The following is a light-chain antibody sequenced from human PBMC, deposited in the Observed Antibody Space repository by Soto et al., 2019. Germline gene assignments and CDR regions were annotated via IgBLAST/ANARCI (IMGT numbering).Light chain of an antibody. CDR1: SSDAGGYNY. CDR2: EVS. V-gene: IGLV2-8*01. CDR3: LSYADTAYV. J-gene: IGLJ1*01. Sequence: QSALAQPPSASGSPGQSVTISCAGTSSDAGGYNYVSWYQQYPGKVPKLMIYEVSERPSGVPDRFSGSKSGNTAFLTVSGLQAEDEADYYCLSYADTAYVFGTGTKGTVL.